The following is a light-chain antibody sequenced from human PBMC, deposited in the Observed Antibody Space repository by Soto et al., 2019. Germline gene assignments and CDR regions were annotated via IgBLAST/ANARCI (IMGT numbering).Light chain of an antibody. Sequence: EIVLTQSPGTLSSSPGERATLSCRASQSVTSNYLAWYQQKRGQAPRLLIWGASIRATGLPDRFSGGGSGTDFTLTISSLEPEDSAVYYCQQRHMWPITFGQGTRLEIK. CDR1: QSVTSNY. CDR2: GAS. J-gene: IGKJ5*01. V-gene: IGKV3D-20*02. CDR3: QQRHMWPIT.